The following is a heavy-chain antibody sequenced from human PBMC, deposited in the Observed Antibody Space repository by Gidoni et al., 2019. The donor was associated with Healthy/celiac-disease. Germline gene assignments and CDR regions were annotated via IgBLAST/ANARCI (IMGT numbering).Heavy chain of an antibody. Sequence: QVQLVESGGGVVQPGRSLRLPCAASGFTSRRYGLPWFSQAPGKGLEGLAVITYDGSNKYYADSVKGRFTISRDNSKNTLYLQMNSLRAEDTAVYYCAKVRVAAAGSPPPHYYYYGMDVWGQGTTVTVSS. CDR1: GFTSRRYG. CDR2: ITYDGSNK. J-gene: IGHJ6*02. V-gene: IGHV3-30*18. D-gene: IGHD6-13*01. CDR3: AKVRVAAAGSPPPHYYYYGMDV.